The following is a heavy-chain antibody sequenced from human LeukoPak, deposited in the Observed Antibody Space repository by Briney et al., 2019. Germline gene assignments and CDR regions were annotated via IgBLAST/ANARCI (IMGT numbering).Heavy chain of an antibody. CDR3: AKSHGDSYGFSDY. V-gene: IGHV3-9*01. CDR1: GFTFDDYA. J-gene: IGHJ4*02. Sequence: PGGSLRLSCAASGFTFDDYAMHWVRQAPGKGLEWVSGISWNSGSIGYADSVKGRFTISRDNAKNSLYPQMNSLRAEDTALYYCAKSHGDSYGFSDYWGQGTLVTVSS. D-gene: IGHD5-18*01. CDR2: ISWNSGSI.